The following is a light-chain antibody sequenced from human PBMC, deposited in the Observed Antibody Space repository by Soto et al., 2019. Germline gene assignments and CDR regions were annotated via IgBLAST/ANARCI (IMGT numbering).Light chain of an antibody. J-gene: IGKJ1*01. CDR1: QSVSNNY. Sequence: EIVLTQSPGTLSLSPGERATLSCRASQSVSNNYLAWYQQKPGQAPRLLIYGASNRATGIPDRFSGSGCGTDFTLTISRLEPEDFAVYYCQQYGSSGTVGQGTKVEIK. V-gene: IGKV3-20*01. CDR3: QQYGSSGT. CDR2: GAS.